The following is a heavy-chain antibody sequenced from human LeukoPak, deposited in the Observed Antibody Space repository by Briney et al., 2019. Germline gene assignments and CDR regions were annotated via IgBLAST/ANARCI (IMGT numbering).Heavy chain of an antibody. V-gene: IGHV4-34*01. CDR1: GGSFSGYY. CDR3: ARQTGRTGRYFDY. Sequence: SETLSLTCAVYGGSFSGYYWSWIRQPPGKGLEWIGEINHSGSTNYNPSLKSRVTISVDTSKNQFSLKLSSVTAADTAVYYCARQTGRTGRYFDYWGQGTLITVSS. D-gene: IGHD1-1*01. CDR2: INHSGST. J-gene: IGHJ4*02.